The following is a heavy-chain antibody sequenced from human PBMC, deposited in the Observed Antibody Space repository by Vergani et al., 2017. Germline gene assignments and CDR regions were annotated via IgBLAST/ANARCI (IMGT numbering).Heavy chain of an antibody. CDR1: GFSFPGYA. Sequence: EVQLLESGGGLVQPGGSLRLSCEASGFSFPGYAMSWVRQAPGKGLEWVSSVSGSSGSTYYAGSVKGRFTISRDSSKNTLFLQMNSLRAEDTAVYYCARDRVDIVATTTYYYYYYGMDVWGQGTTVTVSS. J-gene: IGHJ6*02. CDR3: ARDRVDIVATTTYYYYYYGMDV. CDR2: VSGSSGST. V-gene: IGHV3-23*01. D-gene: IGHD5-12*01.